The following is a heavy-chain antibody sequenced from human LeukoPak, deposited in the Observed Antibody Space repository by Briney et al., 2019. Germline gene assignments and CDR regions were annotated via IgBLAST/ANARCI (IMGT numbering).Heavy chain of an antibody. J-gene: IGHJ4*02. Sequence: ASVKVSCKASGYTFTSYDINWVRQATGQGLEWMGWMNPNSGNTGYAQKFQGRVTMTRNTSISTAYMELSSLRSDDTAVYYCARSSGLRFLEWPLEYWGQGTLVTVSS. CDR1: GYTFTSYD. V-gene: IGHV1-8*01. CDR2: MNPNSGNT. D-gene: IGHD3-3*01. CDR3: ARSSGLRFLEWPLEY.